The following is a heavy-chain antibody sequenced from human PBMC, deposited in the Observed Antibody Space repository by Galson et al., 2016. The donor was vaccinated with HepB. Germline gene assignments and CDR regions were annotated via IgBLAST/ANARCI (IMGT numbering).Heavy chain of an antibody. J-gene: IGHJ4*02. Sequence: SLRLSCAASGFTFSNAWMSWVRQAPGKGLEWVGRINTKTDGGTTEYAAPVKGRLTISRDDSKNTVDLQMNSLKTEDTALYYCTLYTYGRFDYWGQGTLVTVSA. CDR3: TLYTYGRFDY. D-gene: IGHD5-18*01. CDR1: GFTFSNAW. V-gene: IGHV3-15*01. CDR2: INTKTDGGTT.